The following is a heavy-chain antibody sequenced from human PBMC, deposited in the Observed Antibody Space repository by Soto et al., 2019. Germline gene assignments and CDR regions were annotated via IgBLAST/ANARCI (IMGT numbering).Heavy chain of an antibody. D-gene: IGHD6-19*01. CDR3: AADGIAVAGSPFDY. Sequence: ASVKVSCKASGFTFTSSAVQWVRQARGQRLEWIGWIVVGSGNTNYAQKFQERVTITRDMSTSTAYMELSSLRSEDTAVYYCAADGIAVAGSPFDYWGQGTLVTVSS. CDR2: IVVGSGNT. V-gene: IGHV1-58*01. CDR1: GFTFTSSA. J-gene: IGHJ4*02.